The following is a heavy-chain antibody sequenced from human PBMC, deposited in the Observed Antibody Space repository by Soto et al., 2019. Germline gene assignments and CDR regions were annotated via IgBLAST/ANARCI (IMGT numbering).Heavy chain of an antibody. Sequence: PSETLSLTCTVSGGSISSSSYYWGWIRQPPGKGLEWIGSIYYSGSTYYNPSLKSRVTISVDTSKNQFSLKLSSVTAADTAVYYCARRIEQLADYYCYGMDVWGQGTTVTVSS. CDR3: ARRIEQLADYYCYGMDV. J-gene: IGHJ6*02. CDR2: IYYSGST. CDR1: GGSISSSSYY. V-gene: IGHV4-39*01. D-gene: IGHD6-13*01.